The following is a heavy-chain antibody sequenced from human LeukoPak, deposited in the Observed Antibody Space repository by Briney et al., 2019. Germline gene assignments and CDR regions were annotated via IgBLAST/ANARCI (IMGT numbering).Heavy chain of an antibody. J-gene: IGHJ4*02. V-gene: IGHV4-4*02. Sequence: KSSGTLSLTCAVSGGSISSSNWWSWVRQPPGKGLEWIGEIYHSGSTNYNPSLKSRVTISVDTSKNQFSLKLSSVTAADTAVYYCARDRAYYYDSSGYYYFDHWGQGTLVTVSS. CDR2: IYHSGST. D-gene: IGHD3-22*01. CDR1: GGSISSSNW. CDR3: ARDRAYYYDSSGYYYFDH.